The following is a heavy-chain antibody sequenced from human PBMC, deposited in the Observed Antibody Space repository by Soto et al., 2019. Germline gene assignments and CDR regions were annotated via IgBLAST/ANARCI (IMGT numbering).Heavy chain of an antibody. J-gene: IGHJ3*02. CDR3: AHRRRSVGYSYDAFDI. CDR2: IYWDDDK. Sequence: QITLKESGPPLVKPTQTLTLTCAFSGFSLTTSGVGVGWIRQPPGKALEWLALIYWDDDKRYSPSLKSRLTITKETSKNQVVLTMTNMDPVDTATYYCAHRRRSVGYSYDAFDIWGQGTMVTVSS. V-gene: IGHV2-5*02. CDR1: GFSLTTSGVG. D-gene: IGHD1-26*01.